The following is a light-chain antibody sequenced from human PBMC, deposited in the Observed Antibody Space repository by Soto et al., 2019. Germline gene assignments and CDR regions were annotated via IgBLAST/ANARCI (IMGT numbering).Light chain of an antibody. Sequence: EIVMTQSPATLSVSPGERATLSCRASQSVNINLAWYQQKPGQAPRLLIYGTSTRATGVPARFSGSGSGTEFTLTISNLQSEDFAVYYCQQHSNWPLTFGGGTKVDIK. CDR1: QSVNIN. CDR3: QQHSNWPLT. CDR2: GTS. J-gene: IGKJ4*01. V-gene: IGKV3-15*01.